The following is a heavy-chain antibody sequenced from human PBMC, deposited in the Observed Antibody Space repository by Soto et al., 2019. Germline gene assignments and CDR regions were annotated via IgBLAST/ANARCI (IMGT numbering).Heavy chain of an antibody. CDR1: GYAFTGYV. V-gene: IGHV1-8*01. D-gene: IGHD6-13*01. CDR2: MNPNSGNT. CDR3: ATCSSWKYDDAFDI. Sequence: ASVKLTCKASGYAFTGYVINWVRHATEQGLEWMGWMNPNSGNTGYAQKFQGRVTMTRNTSISTAYMELSSLRSEDTAVYYCATCSSWKYDDAFDIRGTGTMVTV. J-gene: IGHJ3*02.